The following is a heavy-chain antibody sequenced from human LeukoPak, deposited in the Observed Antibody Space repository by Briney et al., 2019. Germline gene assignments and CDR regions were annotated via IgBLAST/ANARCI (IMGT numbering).Heavy chain of an antibody. J-gene: IGHJ4*02. D-gene: IGHD6-6*01. CDR3: ARGAWSSMAAPLDY. V-gene: IGHV3-48*04. Sequence: PGGSLRLSCAASGFTFNSFSMSWVRQAPGKGLEWLSYIISTSSTIFYADSVKGRFTTSRDNAKNSLYLQMNSLRAEDTAVYYCARGAWSSMAAPLDYWGRGTLVTVSS. CDR1: GFTFNSFS. CDR2: IISTSSTI.